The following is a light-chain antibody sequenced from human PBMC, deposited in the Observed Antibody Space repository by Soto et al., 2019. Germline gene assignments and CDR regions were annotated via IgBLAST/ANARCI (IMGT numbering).Light chain of an antibody. Sequence: DIQMNQSPSSLSASVGDGVTITCRASQPISRYLNWYQQKPVKAPEFLIYGGSTLQSGVTSRFSASGSGTDFTLTNSILPLEDFATDYWQQDLLPLSFGGGPKVEIK. CDR3: QQDLLPLS. CDR2: GGS. V-gene: IGKV1-39*01. J-gene: IGKJ4*02. CDR1: QPISRY.